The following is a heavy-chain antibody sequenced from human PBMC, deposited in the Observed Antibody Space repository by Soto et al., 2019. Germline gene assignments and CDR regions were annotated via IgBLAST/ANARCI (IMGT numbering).Heavy chain of an antibody. V-gene: IGHV3-23*01. Sequence: GSLRLSCAGSGFPFSIYGMSWVRQAPGKGLEWVSGISGGGSNTFYADYVKGRFTISRDNSKNTLLLQMNSLGAEDTAVYYCAKDSNKYSSSLRGRYFDYWGQGIGVTVSS. CDR2: ISGGGSNT. D-gene: IGHD4-4*01. CDR3: AKDSNKYSSSLRGRYFDY. CDR1: GFPFSIYG. J-gene: IGHJ4*02.